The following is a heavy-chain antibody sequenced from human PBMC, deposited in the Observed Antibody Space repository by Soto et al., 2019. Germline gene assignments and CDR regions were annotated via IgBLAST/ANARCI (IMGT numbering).Heavy chain of an antibody. Sequence: GGPLRLSCAASGFTFRSYGMHWVSQAPGKRLEWVAVISYDGSNKYYADSVKGRFTISRDNSKNTLYLQMNSLRAEDTAVYYCAKASSEGSYYADYFDYWGQGTLVTVSS. D-gene: IGHD1-26*01. CDR2: ISYDGSNK. CDR3: AKASSEGSYYADYFDY. J-gene: IGHJ4*02. CDR1: GFTFRSYG. V-gene: IGHV3-30*18.